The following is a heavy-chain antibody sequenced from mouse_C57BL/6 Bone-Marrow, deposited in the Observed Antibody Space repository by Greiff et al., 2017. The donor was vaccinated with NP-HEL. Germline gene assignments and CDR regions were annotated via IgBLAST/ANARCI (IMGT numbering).Heavy chain of an antibody. V-gene: IGHV1-18*01. CDR1: GYTFTDYN. Sequence: VQLKESGPELVKPGASVKIPCKASGYTFTDYNMDWVKQSHGKSLEWIGDINPNNGGTIYNQKFKGKATLTVDKSSSTAYMELRSLTSEDTAVYYCAREDITTDWYFDVWGTGTTVTVSS. CDR3: AREDITTDWYFDV. CDR2: INPNNGGT. J-gene: IGHJ1*03. D-gene: IGHD1-1*01.